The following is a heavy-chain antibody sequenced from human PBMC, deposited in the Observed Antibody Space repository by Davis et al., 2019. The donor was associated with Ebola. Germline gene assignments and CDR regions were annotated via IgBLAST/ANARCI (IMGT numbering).Heavy chain of an antibody. D-gene: IGHD5-18*01. J-gene: IGHJ5*02. V-gene: IGHV4-59*01. CDR3: AKGFTYGYSWFDP. Sequence: MPSETLSLTCTVSGGSISSYYWSWIRQAPGKGLEWIGYIYDSVSTNYNPSLKTRATISVDTSKNQFSLKLKSVTATDTAFYYCAKGFTYGYSWFDPWGQGTLVTVSS. CDR2: IYDSVST. CDR1: GGSISSYY.